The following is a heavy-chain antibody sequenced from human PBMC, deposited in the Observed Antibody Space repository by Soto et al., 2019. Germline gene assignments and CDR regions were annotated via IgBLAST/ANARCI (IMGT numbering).Heavy chain of an antibody. CDR2: IWYDGSNK. J-gene: IGHJ6*03. V-gene: IGHV3-33*01. CDR1: GFTFSSYG. CDR3: ARGTLYDYIWGSYRLRGDYYYMDV. Sequence: QVQLVETGGGVVQPGRSLRLPCAASGFTFSSYGMHWVRQAPGKGLEWVAVIWYDGSNKYYADSVKGRFTISRDNSKNTLYLQMNSLRAEDTAVYYCARGTLYDYIWGSYRLRGDYYYMDVWGKGTTVTVSS. D-gene: IGHD3-16*02.